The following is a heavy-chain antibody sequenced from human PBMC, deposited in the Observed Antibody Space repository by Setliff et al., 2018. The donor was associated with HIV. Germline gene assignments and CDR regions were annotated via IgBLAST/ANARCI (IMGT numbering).Heavy chain of an antibody. CDR2: IRDNGIST. CDR3: TKGVQRFRPYYFDS. CDR1: GFIFNNYG. Sequence: GGSLRLSCAASGFIFNNYGMSWVRRAPGKGLEWVSGIRDNGISTYYADSATGRFIISRDNSKNTLFLQMNSLKVEDTAIYYCTKGVQRFRPYYFDSWGQGALVTVSS. J-gene: IGHJ4*02. V-gene: IGHV3-23*01. D-gene: IGHD3-10*01.